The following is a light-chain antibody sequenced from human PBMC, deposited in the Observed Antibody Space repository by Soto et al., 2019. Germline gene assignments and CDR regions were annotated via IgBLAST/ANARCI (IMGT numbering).Light chain of an antibody. J-gene: IGKJ1*01. Sequence: EIVLTRSPGTLSLSPGERATLSCIASQSVSSDYLAWYQQRPGQAPRLLIYGASSRATGIPDRFSGSGCGTDFPLTITRLEPASVAGSYCQRYGSSPRTFGQGTKVDIK. V-gene: IGKV3-20*01. CDR3: QRYGSSPRT. CDR2: GAS. CDR1: QSVSSDY.